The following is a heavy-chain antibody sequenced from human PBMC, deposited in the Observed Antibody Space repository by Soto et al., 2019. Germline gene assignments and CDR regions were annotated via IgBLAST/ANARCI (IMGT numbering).Heavy chain of an antibody. D-gene: IGHD2-21*02. CDR1: GYSISSGYY. V-gene: IGHV4-38-2*01. J-gene: IGHJ3*02. CDR3: ARANCGGDCYSRDAFDI. Sequence: TSETLSLTCAVSGYSISSGYYWGWIRQPPGKGLEWIGSIYHSGSTYYNPSLKSRVTISVDTSKNQFSLKLSSVTAADTAVYYCARANCGGDCYSRDAFDIWGQGTMVTLSS. CDR2: IYHSGST.